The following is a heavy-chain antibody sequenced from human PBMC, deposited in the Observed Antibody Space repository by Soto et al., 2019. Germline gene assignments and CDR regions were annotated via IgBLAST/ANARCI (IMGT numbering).Heavy chain of an antibody. D-gene: IGHD2-8*01. CDR2: IYYSGTT. J-gene: IGHJ6*02. V-gene: IGHV4-31*03. CDR1: GASISSGGYY. Sequence: QVQLQESGPGLVKPSQTLSLTCSVSGASISSGGYYWNWIRQHPGKGLEWIGYIYYSGTTYYNPSLKWRVPISVDTSKNQSSLMLSSVTAADTAVYYCAASCVGCGVFNYDCMDVWGQGTTVTVSS. CDR3: AASCVGCGVFNYDCMDV.